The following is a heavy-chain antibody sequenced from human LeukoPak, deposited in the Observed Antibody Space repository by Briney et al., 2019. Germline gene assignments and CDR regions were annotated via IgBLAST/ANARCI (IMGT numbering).Heavy chain of an antibody. CDR2: IYYSGST. Sequence: SETLSLTCTVSGGSISSYHWSWIRQPPGKGLEWIGYIYYSGSTNYNPSLKSRVTISVDTSKNQFSLKLSSVTAADTAVYYCARDGSSSPFDYWGQGTLVTVSS. CDR3: ARDGSSSPFDY. J-gene: IGHJ4*02. V-gene: IGHV4-59*01. CDR1: GGSISSYH. D-gene: IGHD6-13*01.